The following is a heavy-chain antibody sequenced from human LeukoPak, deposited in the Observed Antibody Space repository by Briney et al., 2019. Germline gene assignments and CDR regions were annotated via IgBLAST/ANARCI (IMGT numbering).Heavy chain of an antibody. V-gene: IGHV3-30*02. D-gene: IGHD3-10*01. CDR3: AKDLARFGEVQSAGVDY. CDR1: GFTFSSYG. J-gene: IGHJ4*02. Sequence: GGSLRLSCAASGFTFSSYGMHWVRQAPGKGLEWVAFIRYDGSNKYYADSVKGRFTISRDNSKNTLYLQMNSLRAEDTAVYYCAKDLARFGEVQSAGVDYWGQGTLVTVSS. CDR2: IRYDGSNK.